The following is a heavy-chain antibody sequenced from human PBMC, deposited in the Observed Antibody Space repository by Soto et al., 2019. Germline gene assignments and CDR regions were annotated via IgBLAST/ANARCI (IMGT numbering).Heavy chain of an antibody. J-gene: IGHJ3*01. Sequence: QITLKESGPALVNPTQTLTLTCTFSGFSLSSARVGVGWIRQPPGKALEWIAIIYWDDDKRYSPSLQSRLAITKDTSKNQVVLTMTNLDPVDTATYYCAHIMITFGGVSALDAFDFWGQGTMVTVSS. CDR1: GFSLSSARVG. V-gene: IGHV2-5*02. D-gene: IGHD3-16*01. CDR2: IYWDDDK. CDR3: AHIMITFGGVSALDAFDF.